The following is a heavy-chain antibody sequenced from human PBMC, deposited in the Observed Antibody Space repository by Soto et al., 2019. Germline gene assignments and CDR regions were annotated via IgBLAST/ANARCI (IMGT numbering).Heavy chain of an antibody. CDR3: ASRSDYYDSSGYSGNWFDP. J-gene: IGHJ5*02. D-gene: IGHD3-22*01. CDR1: GGSFSGYY. V-gene: IGHV4-34*01. CDR2: INHSGST. Sequence: QVQLQQWGAGLLKPSETLSLTCAVYGGSFSGYYWSWIRQPPGKGLEWIGEINHSGSTNYNPSLKSRVTISVDTSKNQFSLKLSSVTAADTAVYYCASRSDYYDSSGYSGNWFDPWGQGTLVTVSS.